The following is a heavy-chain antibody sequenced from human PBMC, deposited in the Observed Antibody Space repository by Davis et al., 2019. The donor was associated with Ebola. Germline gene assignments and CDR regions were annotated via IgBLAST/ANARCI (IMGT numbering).Heavy chain of an antibody. Sequence: GESLKISCATSGFTFSTYSMNWVRQAPGKGLEWVSYISSSSSTIYYADSVKGRFTISRDNAKNSLYLQMNSLRAEDTAIYYCVQQLLYYYYYMDVWGKGTTVTVSS. D-gene: IGHD1-1*01. CDR1: GFTFSTYS. CDR3: VQQLLYYYYYMDV. CDR2: ISSSSSTI. V-gene: IGHV3-48*04. J-gene: IGHJ6*03.